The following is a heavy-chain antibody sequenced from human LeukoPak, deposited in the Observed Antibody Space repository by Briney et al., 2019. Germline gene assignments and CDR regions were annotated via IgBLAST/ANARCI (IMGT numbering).Heavy chain of an antibody. CDR1: GYTFTSYG. CDR2: INPNSGGT. Sequence: ASVKVSCKASGYTFTSYGINWVRQAPGQGLEWMGWINPNSGGTNYAQKFQGRVTMTRDTSISTAYMELSRLRSDDTAVYYCARAVVTIFGVAPNWFDPWGQGTLVTVSS. CDR3: ARAVVTIFGVAPNWFDP. J-gene: IGHJ5*02. D-gene: IGHD3-3*01. V-gene: IGHV1-2*02.